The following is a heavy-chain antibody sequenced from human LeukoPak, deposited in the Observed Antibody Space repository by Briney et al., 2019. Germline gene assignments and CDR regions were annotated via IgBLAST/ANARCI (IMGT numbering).Heavy chain of an antibody. CDR2: VYPVDYRT. V-gene: IGHV5-51*01. CDR3: ARPGSIVTTEPDAFDI. Sequence: GESLKISCEASGYIFTTYWIGWVRQKPGEGLEWMGIVYPVDYRTKYSPSFQGQVTISADRSINTGYLQWSSLKASDTAMYYCARPGSIVTTEPDAFDIWGQGTMVTVSS. CDR1: GYIFTTYW. J-gene: IGHJ3*02. D-gene: IGHD1/OR15-1a*01.